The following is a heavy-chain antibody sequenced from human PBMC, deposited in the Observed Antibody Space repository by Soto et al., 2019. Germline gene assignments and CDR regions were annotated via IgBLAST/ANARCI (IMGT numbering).Heavy chain of an antibody. Sequence: LSLTCAVYGGSFSGYYWSWIRQPPGKGLEWIGEINHSGSTNYNPSLKSRVTISVDTSKNQFSLKLSSVTAADTAVYYCARVLVNIVATTLDYWGQGTLVTVSS. CDR2: INHSGST. V-gene: IGHV4-34*01. CDR1: GGSFSGYY. CDR3: ARVLVNIVATTLDY. D-gene: IGHD5-12*01. J-gene: IGHJ4*02.